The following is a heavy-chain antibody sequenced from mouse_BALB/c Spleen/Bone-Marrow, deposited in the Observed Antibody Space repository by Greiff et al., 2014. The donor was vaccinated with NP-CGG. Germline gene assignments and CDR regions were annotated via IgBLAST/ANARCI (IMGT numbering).Heavy chain of an antibody. CDR3: ASYYYGRYFDV. D-gene: IGHD1-1*01. CDR2: IDPANGNT. V-gene: IGHV14-3*02. CDR1: GFNIKDTH. J-gene: IGHJ1*01. Sequence: EVQLQQSGAELVKPGASVKLSCTASGFNIKDTHMHWVKQRPEQGLEWIGRIDPANGNTKYDPKFQGKATITADTSSNTAYLQLSSLTSEDTAVYYCASYYYGRYFDVWGAGTTVTVSS.